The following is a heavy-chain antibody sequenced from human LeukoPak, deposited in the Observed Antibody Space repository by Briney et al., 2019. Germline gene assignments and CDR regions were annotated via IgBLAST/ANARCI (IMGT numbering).Heavy chain of an antibody. Sequence: SETLSLTCAVYGGSFSGYYWSWIRQPPGKGLEWIGSIYYSGSTYYNPSLKSRVTISVDTSKNQFSLKLSSVTAADTAVYYCASYYDSSGYYHYYFDYWGQGTLVTVSS. CDR3: ASYYDSSGYYHYYFDY. J-gene: IGHJ4*02. V-gene: IGHV4-34*01. CDR1: GGSFSGYY. CDR2: IYYSGST. D-gene: IGHD3-22*01.